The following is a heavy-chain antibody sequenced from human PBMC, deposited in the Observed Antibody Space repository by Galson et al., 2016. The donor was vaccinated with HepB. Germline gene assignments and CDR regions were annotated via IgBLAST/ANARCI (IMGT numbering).Heavy chain of an antibody. J-gene: IGHJ4*02. CDR2: IDHSGRT. D-gene: IGHD3-10*01. CDR1: GVSFSGYF. Sequence: SETLSLTCGLSGVSFSGYFWTWIRQPPGKGLEWTGEIDHSGRTNYNPSLKSRVTISLDTPKNQFSLILRSVTAADTAVYYCARVVPGNSWFLDYWGQGSVVIVSS. V-gene: IGHV4-34*01. CDR3: ARVVPGNSWFLDY.